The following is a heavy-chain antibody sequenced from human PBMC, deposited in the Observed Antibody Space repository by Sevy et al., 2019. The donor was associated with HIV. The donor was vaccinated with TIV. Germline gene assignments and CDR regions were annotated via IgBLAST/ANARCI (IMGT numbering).Heavy chain of an antibody. J-gene: IGHJ6*02. D-gene: IGHD1-26*01. Sequence: SETLSLTCTVSGGSISSSSYYWGWIRQPPGKGLEWIGSIYYSGSTYYNPSLKSRVTISVDTSKNQFSLKLSSVTAADTAVYYCARWEAGPMNYYYYGMDVWGQGTTVTVSS. V-gene: IGHV4-39*01. CDR2: IYYSGST. CDR3: ARWEAGPMNYYYYGMDV. CDR1: GGSISSSSYY.